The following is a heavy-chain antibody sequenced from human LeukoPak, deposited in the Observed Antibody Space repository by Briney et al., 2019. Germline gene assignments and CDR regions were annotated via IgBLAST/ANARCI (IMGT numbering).Heavy chain of an antibody. V-gene: IGHV3-15*07. CDR3: SFGASGTRGVH. D-gene: IGHD1-1*01. CDR1: GFTFSNAW. Sequence: GGSLRLSCAASGFTFSNAWMNWVRQAPGKGLGWVGRIKSKTDGGTTDYAAPVRGRFTISRDDSKSTLYLQMNSLKVEDTAVYYCSFGASGTRGVHWGQGTLVTVSS. J-gene: IGHJ4*02. CDR2: IKSKTDGGTT.